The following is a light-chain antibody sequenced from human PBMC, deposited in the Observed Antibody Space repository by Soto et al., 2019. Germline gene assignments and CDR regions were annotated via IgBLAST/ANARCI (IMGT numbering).Light chain of an antibody. CDR1: SSNIGSNY. J-gene: IGLJ1*01. CDR3: AALDDSLSGHYV. Sequence: QSALTQPPSASGTPGQRVTISCSGSSSNIGSNYVYWYQQLPGTAPKLLIYRNNQRPSGVPDRFSGSKSGTSASLAISGLRTEDEADYYCAALDDSLSGHYVFGTGTKLTVL. CDR2: RNN. V-gene: IGLV1-47*01.